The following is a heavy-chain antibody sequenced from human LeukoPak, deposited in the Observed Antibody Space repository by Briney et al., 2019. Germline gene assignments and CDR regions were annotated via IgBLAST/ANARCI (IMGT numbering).Heavy chain of an antibody. D-gene: IGHD3-10*01. Sequence: GGSLRLSCAASGFTVSSNYMSWVRQAPGKGLEWVANINPDGTEKFYVDSVKGRFTISRDNAKNSLYLQMNSLRVEDTAVYYCAKVAKYYYGSETYYFFEHWGQGTPVTASS. CDR3: AKVAKYYYGSETYYFFEH. J-gene: IGHJ4*02. CDR2: INPDGTEK. V-gene: IGHV3-7*01. CDR1: GFTVSSNY.